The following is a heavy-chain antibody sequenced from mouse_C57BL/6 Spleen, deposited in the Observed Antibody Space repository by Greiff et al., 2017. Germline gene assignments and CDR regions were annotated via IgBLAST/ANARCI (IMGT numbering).Heavy chain of an antibody. V-gene: IGHV5-16*01. CDR1: GFTFSDYY. CDR2: INYDGSST. CDR3: ARDSDYYGNYGGFDY. Sequence: EVHLVESEGGLVQPGSSMTLSCTASGFTFSDYYMAWVRQVPEKGLEWVAKINYDGSSTSYLDSLKSRFIITRDTATNILYLQMSSLKSEDTATYYCARDSDYYGNYGGFDYWGQGTTLTVSS. J-gene: IGHJ2*01. D-gene: IGHD2-1*01.